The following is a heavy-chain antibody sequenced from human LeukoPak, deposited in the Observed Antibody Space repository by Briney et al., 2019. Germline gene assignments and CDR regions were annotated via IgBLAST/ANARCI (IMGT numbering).Heavy chain of an antibody. V-gene: IGHV4-31*11. J-gene: IGHJ4*02. CDR3: ARAASSSWYANY. CDR1: GGSFSGYY. Sequence: SETLSLTCAVYGGSFSGYYWSWIRQHPGKGLEWIGYIYYSGSTYYNPSLKSRVTISVDTSKNQFSLKLSSVTAADTAVYYCARAASSSWYANYWGQGTLVTVSS. D-gene: IGHD6-13*01. CDR2: IYYSGST.